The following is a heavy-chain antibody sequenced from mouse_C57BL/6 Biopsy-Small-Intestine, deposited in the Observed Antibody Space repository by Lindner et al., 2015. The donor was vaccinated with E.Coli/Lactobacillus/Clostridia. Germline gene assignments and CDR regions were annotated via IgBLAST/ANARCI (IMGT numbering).Heavy chain of an antibody. CDR2: IYPYNGLS. V-gene: IGHV1-31*01. CDR1: GYSFTGYY. J-gene: IGHJ2*01. Sequence: VQLQESGPELVKPGASVKISCKASGYSFTGYYMLWVKQSHGDILDWIGYIYPYNGLSSYNQKFKGKAKLTVDKSSSTAYMELRSLTSEDSAVYYCASLTGTKGYFDYWGQGTTLTVSS. CDR3: ASLTGTKGYFDY. D-gene: IGHD4-1*01.